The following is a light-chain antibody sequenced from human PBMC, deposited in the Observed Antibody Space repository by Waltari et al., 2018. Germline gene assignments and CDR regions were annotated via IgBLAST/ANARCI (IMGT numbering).Light chain of an antibody. J-gene: IGKJ1*01. Sequence: DTQMTQSPSSLSASVGDSITITCRASQSISSSLNWYQQKSGEAPKLLISAASGLQSGVPSRFSGSGSGTDFTLSISSLQPEDFATYYCHQSYSPPPAFGQGTKVEIK. CDR2: AAS. CDR1: QSISSS. CDR3: HQSYSPPPA. V-gene: IGKV1-39*01.